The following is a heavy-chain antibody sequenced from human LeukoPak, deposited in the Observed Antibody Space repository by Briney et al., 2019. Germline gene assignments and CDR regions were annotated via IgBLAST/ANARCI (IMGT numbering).Heavy chain of an antibody. CDR2: IYSGGST. J-gene: IGHJ4*02. CDR1: GFTFSSYA. CDR3: AAYDFWSGYSAGIDY. V-gene: IGHV3-53*01. D-gene: IGHD3-3*01. Sequence: GGSLRLSCAASGFTFSSYAMHWVRQAPGKGLEWVSVIYSGGSTYYADSVKGRFTISRDISKNTLYLQMNSLRAEDTAVYYCAAYDFWSGYSAGIDYWGRGTLVTVSS.